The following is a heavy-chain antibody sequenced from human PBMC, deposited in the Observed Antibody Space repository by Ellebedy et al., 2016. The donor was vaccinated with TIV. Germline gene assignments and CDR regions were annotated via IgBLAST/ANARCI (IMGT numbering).Heavy chain of an antibody. Sequence: GESLKISCAASGFTFSSYAMSWVRQAPGKGLEWVSAISGSGGSTYYADSVKGRFTISRDNSKNTLYLQMNSLRAEDTAVYYCANYLVVPGVWGQGTMVTVSS. CDR3: ANYLVVPGV. J-gene: IGHJ3*01. CDR2: ISGSGGST. D-gene: IGHD2-15*01. CDR1: GFTFSSYA. V-gene: IGHV3-23*01.